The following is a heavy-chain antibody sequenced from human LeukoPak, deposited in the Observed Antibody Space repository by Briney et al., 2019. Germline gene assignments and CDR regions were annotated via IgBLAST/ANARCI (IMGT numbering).Heavy chain of an antibody. D-gene: IGHD6-13*01. CDR1: SGSINTSNYY. CDR2: IYYSGST. CDR3: ARAGKRIAAADNWFDP. V-gene: IGHV4-39*07. Sequence: SETLSLTCTVSSGSINTSNYYWGWIRQPPGKGLEWIGSIYYSGSTYYNPSLKSRVTISVDTSKNQFSLKLSSVTAADTAVYYCARAGKRIAAADNWFDPWGQGTLVTVSS. J-gene: IGHJ5*02.